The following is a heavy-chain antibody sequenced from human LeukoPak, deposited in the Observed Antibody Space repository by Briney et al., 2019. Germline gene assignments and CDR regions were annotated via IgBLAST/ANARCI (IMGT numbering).Heavy chain of an antibody. Sequence: PSETLSLTCTVSGGSISSGNYYWSWIRQPPGKGLEWIGYIYFNGNTYYNPSLTSRVTMSVDTSTNQFSLKLSSVTAADTAVYYYARAPMGSSIRSDRNPKPSYYYYYYMDVWGKGTTVTVSS. CDR3: ARAPMGSSIRSDRNPKPSYYYYYYMDV. V-gene: IGHV4-30-4*01. CDR1: GGSISSGNYY. J-gene: IGHJ6*03. D-gene: IGHD6-13*01. CDR2: IYFNGNT.